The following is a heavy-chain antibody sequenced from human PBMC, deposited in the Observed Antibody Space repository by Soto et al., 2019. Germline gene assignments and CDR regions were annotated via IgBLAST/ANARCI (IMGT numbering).Heavy chain of an antibody. J-gene: IGHJ4*02. D-gene: IGHD3-3*01. V-gene: IGHV3-30*18. CDR2: ISYDGSNK. CDR1: GFTFSSYG. Sequence: GGSLRLSCAASGFTFSSYGMHWVRQAPGKGLEWVAVISYDGSNKYYADSVKGRFTISRDNSKNTLYLQMNSLRAEDTAVYYCAKDWDFTIFGVVIMANFDYWGQGTLVTVSS. CDR3: AKDWDFTIFGVVIMANFDY.